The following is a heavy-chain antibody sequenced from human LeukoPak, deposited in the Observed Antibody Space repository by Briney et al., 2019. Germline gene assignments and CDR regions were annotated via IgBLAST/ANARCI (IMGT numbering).Heavy chain of an antibody. D-gene: IGHD3-3*01. J-gene: IGHJ5*02. CDR2: IYYSGST. CDR1: GGSISSYY. V-gene: IGHV4-59*12. CDR3: ARGLVYYDFWSGYTQTNWFDP. Sequence: PSETLSLTCTVSGGSISSYYWSWIRQPPGKGLEWIGYIYYSGSTNYNPSLKSRVTISVDTSKNQFSLKLSSVTAADTAVYYCARGLVYYDFWSGYTQTNWFDPWGQGTLVTVSS.